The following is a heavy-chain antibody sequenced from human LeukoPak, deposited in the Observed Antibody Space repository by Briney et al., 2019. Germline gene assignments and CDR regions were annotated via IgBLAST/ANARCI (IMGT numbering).Heavy chain of an antibody. CDR3: ARGIYSSGSRSFDY. Sequence: PGRSLRLSCAASGFTFDDYAMHWVRQAPGKGLEWVSGISWNSGSIYYADSVKGRFTISRDNAKNSVYLQMNSLRAEDTAVYYCARGIYSSGSRSFDYWGQGTLVTVSS. CDR1: GFTFDDYA. D-gene: IGHD5-18*01. V-gene: IGHV3-9*01. J-gene: IGHJ4*02. CDR2: ISWNSGSI.